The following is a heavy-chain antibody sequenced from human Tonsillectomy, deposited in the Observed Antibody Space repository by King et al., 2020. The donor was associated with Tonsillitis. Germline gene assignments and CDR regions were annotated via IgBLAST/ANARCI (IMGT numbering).Heavy chain of an antibody. V-gene: IGHV3-30*02. D-gene: IGHD6-13*01. J-gene: IGHJ4*02. CDR1: GFTFSSYG. CDR3: AKDRDSTLDY. CDR2: IRYDVTNK. Sequence: VQLVESGGGVVQPGGSLRLSCAASGFTFSSYGMHWVRQAPGKGLEWVAFIRYDVTNKFYGDSVKGRFTISRDNSKNTLYLQMNSLGFEDTAVYYCAKDRDSTLDYWGQGTLVTVSS.